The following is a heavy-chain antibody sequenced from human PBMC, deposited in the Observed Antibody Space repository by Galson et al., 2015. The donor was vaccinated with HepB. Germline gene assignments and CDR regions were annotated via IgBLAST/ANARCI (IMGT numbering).Heavy chain of an antibody. D-gene: IGHD3-16*01. CDR3: AKVVLRWGADYHGMGV. CDR2: MLYDGSNK. CDR1: GLTFSSYG. J-gene: IGHJ6*02. Sequence: SLRLSCAASGLTFSSYGMHWVRQAPGKGLEWVALMLYDGSNKYYADSVKGRFTISRDYSKNTLYLQMNSLRAEDTAVYYCAKVVLRWGADYHGMGVWGQGTTVTLSS. V-gene: IGHV3-30*18.